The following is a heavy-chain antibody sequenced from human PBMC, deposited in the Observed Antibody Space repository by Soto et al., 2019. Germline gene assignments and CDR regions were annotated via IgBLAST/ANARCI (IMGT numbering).Heavy chain of an antibody. D-gene: IGHD2-15*01. J-gene: IGHJ6*02. Sequence: SETLSLTCTVSGGSISSYYWSWIRQPPGKGLEWIGYIYYSGSTNYNPSLKSRVTISVDTSKNQFSLKLSSVTAADTAVYYCARDSRVAVHAYSLLGMDVWGQGTTVTVSS. CDR1: GGSISSYY. CDR3: ARDSRVAVHAYSLLGMDV. V-gene: IGHV4-59*01. CDR2: IYYSGST.